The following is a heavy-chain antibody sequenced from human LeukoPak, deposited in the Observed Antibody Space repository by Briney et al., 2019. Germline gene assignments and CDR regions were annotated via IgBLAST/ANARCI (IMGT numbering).Heavy chain of an antibody. V-gene: IGHV4-30-2*01. CDR1: GGSFSGYS. Sequence: PSETLSLTCAVYGGSFSGYSWSWIRQPPGKGLEWIGYIYHSGSTYYNPSLKSRVTISVDRSKNQFSLKLSSVTAADTAVYYCARSYYSDSSGYRLFDYWGQGTLVTVSS. CDR2: IYHSGST. D-gene: IGHD3-22*01. J-gene: IGHJ4*02. CDR3: ARSYYSDSSGYRLFDY.